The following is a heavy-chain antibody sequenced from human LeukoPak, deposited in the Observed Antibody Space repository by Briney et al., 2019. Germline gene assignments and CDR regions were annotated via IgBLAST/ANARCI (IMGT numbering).Heavy chain of an antibody. CDR2: IKSKTDGGTT. V-gene: IGHV3-15*01. Sequence: GGSLRLSCAASGFTFSNAWMSWVRQAPGKGLEWDGLIKSKTDGGTTDYAAPVKGGFTISRDDSKNTLYLQMNSLKTEDTAVYYCTTIYCSSTSCPCDYWGQGTLVTVSS. J-gene: IGHJ4*02. CDR1: GFTFSNAW. CDR3: TTIYCSSTSCPCDY. D-gene: IGHD2-2*01.